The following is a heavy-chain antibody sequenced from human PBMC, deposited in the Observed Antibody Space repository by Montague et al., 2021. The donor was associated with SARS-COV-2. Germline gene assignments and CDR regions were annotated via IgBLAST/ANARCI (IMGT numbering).Heavy chain of an antibody. CDR2: INQDETAK. Sequence: SLRLSCAASGFTSGDYQMTWVRQAPGKGLQWVANINQDETAKTYVDSVKGRFTISRDNAKNSLILQMNSLKDEDTAVYYCARSPRVSGTGWLDYWGQGTLVTVSS. D-gene: IGHD3/OR15-3a*01. V-gene: IGHV3-7*01. CDR1: GFTSGDYQ. CDR3: ARSPRVSGTGWLDY. J-gene: IGHJ4*02.